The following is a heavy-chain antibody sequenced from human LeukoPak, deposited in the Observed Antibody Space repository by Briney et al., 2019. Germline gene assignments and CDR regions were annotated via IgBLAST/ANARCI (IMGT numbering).Heavy chain of an antibody. J-gene: IGHJ4*02. Sequence: GGSLRLSCAASGFPFSSYEMNWVRQAPGKGLEWVSYISSSGSTIYYADSVKGRFTISRDNAKNSLYLQMNSLRAEDTAVYYCAREDGYYVKACFDYWGQGTLVTVSS. CDR3: AREDGYYVKACFDY. CDR2: ISSSGSTI. V-gene: IGHV3-48*03. CDR1: GFPFSSYE. D-gene: IGHD3-22*01.